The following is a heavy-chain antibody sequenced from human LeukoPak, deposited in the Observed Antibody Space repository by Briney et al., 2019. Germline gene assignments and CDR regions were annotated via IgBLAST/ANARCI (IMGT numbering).Heavy chain of an antibody. V-gene: IGHV4-39*01. CDR1: GGSISSSSYY. CDR2: IYYSGST. CDR3: ARLNVYLDY. J-gene: IGHJ4*02. Sequence: PSETLSLTRTVSGGSISSSSYYWGWIRQPPGKGLEWIGSIYYSGSTYYNPSLKSRVTISVDTSKNQFSLKLSSVTAADTAVYYCARLNVYLDYWGQGTLVTVSS.